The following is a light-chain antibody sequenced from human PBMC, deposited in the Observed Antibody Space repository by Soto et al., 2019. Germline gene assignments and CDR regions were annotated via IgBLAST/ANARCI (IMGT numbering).Light chain of an antibody. CDR3: QQYGSSSWT. CDR1: QSVSSNY. Sequence: IVLTQSPGTLSLSPGERATLSCRASQSVSSNYLAWYQQKPGQAPRLLIYGASSRATGIPDRFSGSGSGTDFTLTISRLEPEDFSVDYCQQYGSSSWTFGQGPKA. J-gene: IGKJ1*01. CDR2: GAS. V-gene: IGKV3-20*01.